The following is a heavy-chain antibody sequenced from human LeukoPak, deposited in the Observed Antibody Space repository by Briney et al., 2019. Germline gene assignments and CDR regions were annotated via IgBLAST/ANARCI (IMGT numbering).Heavy chain of an antibody. J-gene: IGHJ4*02. CDR1: GFTFSSSG. CDR3: VKNYGGKSVFGY. V-gene: IGHV3-30*02. D-gene: IGHD4-23*01. Sequence: GGSLRLSCAASGFTFSSSGMHWVRQAPGKGLEWVAFIAYDGNYRDHTDSVRGRFTISRDNSKNTLHLQTDSLRTEDTAIYYCVKNYGGKSVFGYWGQGTLVTVSS. CDR2: IAYDGNYR.